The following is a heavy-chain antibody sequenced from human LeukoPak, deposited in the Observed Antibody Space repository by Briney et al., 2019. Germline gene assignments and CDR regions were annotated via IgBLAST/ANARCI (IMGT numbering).Heavy chain of an antibody. D-gene: IGHD3-10*01. CDR1: GFTFSSYA. Sequence: GGSLRLSCAASGFTFSSYAMHWVRQAPGKGLDYVSAISSNGGSTYYANSVKGRFTISRDNSKNTLYLQMGSLRAEDMAVYYCARAVLLWFGELGYYFDYWGQGTLVTVSS. CDR2: ISSNGGST. V-gene: IGHV3-64*01. J-gene: IGHJ4*02. CDR3: ARAVLLWFGELGYYFDY.